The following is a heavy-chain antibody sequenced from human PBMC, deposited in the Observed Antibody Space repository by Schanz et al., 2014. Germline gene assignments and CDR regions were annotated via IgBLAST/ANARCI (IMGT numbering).Heavy chain of an antibody. CDR1: GFTFSNYD. J-gene: IGHJ4*02. V-gene: IGHV3-48*02. CDR3: ARGGATRFDY. D-gene: IGHD1-26*01. CDR2: ITSSSSTI. Sequence: EVQLVESGGGLVQPGGSLRLSCAASGFTFSNYDMNWVRQAPGKGLEWVSYITSSSSTIYYVDSVKGRFTISRDNAKNSLYLQMNSLRDEDTAVYYCARGGATRFDYWGQGTLVTVSS.